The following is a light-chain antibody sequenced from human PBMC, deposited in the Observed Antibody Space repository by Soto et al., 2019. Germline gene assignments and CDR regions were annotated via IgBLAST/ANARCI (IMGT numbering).Light chain of an antibody. V-gene: IGKV1-13*02. CDR3: QQYNSYSRT. J-gene: IGKJ1*01. CDR1: QGIGNA. CDR2: DAS. Sequence: AIQMTQSPSSLSASVGDRVTISCRASQGIGNALGWYQQKPGKPPKLLIHDASSLESGVPSRFSGSGSGTEFTLTISSLQPDDFATYYCQQYNSYSRTFGQGTKVDIK.